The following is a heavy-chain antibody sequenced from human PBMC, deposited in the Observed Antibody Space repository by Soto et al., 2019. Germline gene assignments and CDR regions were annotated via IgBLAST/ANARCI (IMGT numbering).Heavy chain of an antibody. V-gene: IGHV3-23*01. CDR1: GFTFSNYA. Sequence: PGGSLRLSCAASGFTFSNYAMSLFRQAPGKGLEWISTISGSGGSTYYADSVKGRFTISRDNSKNTLYLQMNSLRAEDTAVYYCAKGQSTYYDFWSRYYDWFDPWGQGTLVTVHS. J-gene: IGHJ5*02. D-gene: IGHD3-3*01. CDR3: AKGQSTYYDFWSRYYDWFDP. CDR2: ISGSGGST.